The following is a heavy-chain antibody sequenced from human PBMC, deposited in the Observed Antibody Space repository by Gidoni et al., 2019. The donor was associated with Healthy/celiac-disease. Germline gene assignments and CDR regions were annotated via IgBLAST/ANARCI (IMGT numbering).Heavy chain of an antibody. V-gene: IGHV3-23*01. J-gene: IGHJ4*02. CDR3: AKDMVRGVITSDY. Sequence: EVQLLESGGGLVQPGGSLRLSCAASGFPFSSYAMSWVRQAPGKGREWVSAISGSGGSTYYADSVKGRFTISRDNSKNTLYLQMNSLRAEDTAVYYCAKDMVRGVITSDYWGQGTLVTVSS. CDR2: ISGSGGST. D-gene: IGHD3-10*01. CDR1: GFPFSSYA.